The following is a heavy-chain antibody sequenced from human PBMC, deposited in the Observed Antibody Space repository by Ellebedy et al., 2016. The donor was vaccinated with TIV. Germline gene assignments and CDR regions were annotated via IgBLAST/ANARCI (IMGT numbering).Heavy chain of an antibody. CDR1: GYSFTSYW. CDR2: IYPGDSDT. Sequence: GESLKISXKGSGYSFTSYWIGWVRQMPGKGLEWMGIIYPGDSDTRYSPSFQGQVTISADKSISTAYLQWSSLKASDTAMYYCARLWHYGDGAAGAFDIWGQGTMVTVSS. CDR3: ARLWHYGDGAAGAFDI. D-gene: IGHD4-17*01. V-gene: IGHV5-51*01. J-gene: IGHJ3*02.